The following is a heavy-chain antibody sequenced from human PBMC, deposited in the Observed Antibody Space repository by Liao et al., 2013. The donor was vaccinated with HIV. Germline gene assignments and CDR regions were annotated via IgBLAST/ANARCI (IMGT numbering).Heavy chain of an antibody. Sequence: QVQLQESGPGLVKPSETLSLTCTVSGDSISNYYWSWIRQPAGKGLEWIGRIYTSGSANYNPSLKSRVTMSVDTSKNQFSLKLSSVTAADTALYFCARLEPSNFHYYMDVWGRGTTVTVSS. V-gene: IGHV4-4*07. CDR2: IYTSGSA. CDR3: ARLEPSNFHYYMDV. D-gene: IGHD4-11*01. CDR1: GDSISNYY. J-gene: IGHJ6*03.